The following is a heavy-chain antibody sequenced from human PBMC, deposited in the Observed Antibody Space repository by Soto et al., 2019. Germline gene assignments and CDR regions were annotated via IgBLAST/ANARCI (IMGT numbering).Heavy chain of an antibody. CDR1: GGSISSYY. J-gene: IGHJ4*02. Sequence: PSETLSLTCTFSGGSISSYYWSWIRQPPGKGLEWIGYIYYSGSTNYNPSLKSRVTISVDTSKNQFSLKLSSVTAADTAVYYCARGVAAAGPIDYWGQGTLVTVSS. V-gene: IGHV4-59*01. CDR3: ARGVAAAGPIDY. D-gene: IGHD6-13*01. CDR2: IYYSGST.